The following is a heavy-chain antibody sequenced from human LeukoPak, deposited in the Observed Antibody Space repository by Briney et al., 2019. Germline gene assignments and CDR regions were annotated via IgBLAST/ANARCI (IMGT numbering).Heavy chain of an antibody. CDR3: ASRKGYYDFWSGYDWYFDL. CDR2: FDPEDGET. Sequence: GASVKVSCKVSGYTLTELSMHWVRQAPGKGLEWMGGFDPEDGETIYAQKFQGRVTMTEDSSTDTAYMELSSLRSEDTAVYYCASRKGYYDFWSGYDWYFDLWGRGTLVTVSS. D-gene: IGHD3-3*01. J-gene: IGHJ2*01. CDR1: GYTLTELS. V-gene: IGHV1-24*01.